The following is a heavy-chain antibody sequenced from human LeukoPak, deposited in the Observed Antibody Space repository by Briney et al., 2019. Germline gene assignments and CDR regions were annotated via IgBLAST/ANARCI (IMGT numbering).Heavy chain of an antibody. Sequence: PSETLSLTCTVSGGSITSGEYYSNWIRQPPGKGLEWIGCIFYSGSTYYNPSLKSRVTISVDTSKNQFSLKLSSVTAADTAVYYCARGSDAYKVGRYWGQGTLVTVSS. D-gene: IGHD5-24*01. CDR2: IFYSGST. CDR3: ARGSDAYKVGRY. J-gene: IGHJ4*02. V-gene: IGHV4-30-4*01. CDR1: GGSITSGEYY.